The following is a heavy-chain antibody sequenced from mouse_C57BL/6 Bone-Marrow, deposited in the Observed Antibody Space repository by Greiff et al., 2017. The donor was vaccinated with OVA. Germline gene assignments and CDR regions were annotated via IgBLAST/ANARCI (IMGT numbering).Heavy chain of an antibody. CDR1: GYSFTGYY. CDR3: ARNGYSFDY. D-gene: IGHD2-2*01. V-gene: IGHV1-42*01. CDR2: INPSTGGT. J-gene: IGHJ2*01. Sequence: VQLQQSGPELVKPGASVKISCKASGYSFTGYYMNWVKQSPEKSLEWIGEINPSTGGTTYNQKFKAKATLTVDKSSSTAYMQLKSLTSEDSAVDYCARNGYSFDYWGQGTTLTVSS.